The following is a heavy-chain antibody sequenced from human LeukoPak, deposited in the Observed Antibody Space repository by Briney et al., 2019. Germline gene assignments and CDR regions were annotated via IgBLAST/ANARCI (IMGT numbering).Heavy chain of an antibody. CDR3: ARGTATTAGIDF. V-gene: IGHV3-74*01. D-gene: IGHD1/OR15-1a*01. Sequence: GALRLSCTASGFAFSSYWMFWVRQAPGKGLVWVSQINTEGASTTYGDPAKGRFTTSRDNAKNTLYLQMNSLRVEDTAVYHCARGTATTAGIDFWGQGTLVTVSS. CDR1: GFAFSSYW. J-gene: IGHJ4*02. CDR2: INTEGAST.